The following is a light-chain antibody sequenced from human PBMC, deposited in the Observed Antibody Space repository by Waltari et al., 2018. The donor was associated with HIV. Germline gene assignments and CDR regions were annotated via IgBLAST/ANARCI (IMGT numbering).Light chain of an antibody. CDR1: SSHIGAGYD. CDR2: GNS. V-gene: IGLV1-40*01. CDR3: QSYDSTGV. Sequence: QSVLTQPPSVSGAPGPRVTIPCTGSSSHIGAGYDVPWYQQLPGTAPKLLIYGNSNRPSGVPDRFSGSKSGTSASLAITGLQAEDEADYYCQSYDSTGVFGGGTKLTVL. J-gene: IGLJ3*02.